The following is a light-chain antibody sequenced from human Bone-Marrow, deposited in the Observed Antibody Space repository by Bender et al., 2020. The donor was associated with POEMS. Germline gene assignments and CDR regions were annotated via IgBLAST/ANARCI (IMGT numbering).Light chain of an antibody. V-gene: IGLV2-23*01. CDR3: CSYAGSNTLV. Sequence: QSALTQPASVSGSPGQSITISCTGTSRDVGMFNLVSWYQQHPGKAPKLILYEGSKRPSGVSNRFSGSKSGNTASLTISGLQAEDEADYHCCSYAGSNTLVFGGGTKLTVL. CDR1: SRDVGMFNL. CDR2: EGS. J-gene: IGLJ2*01.